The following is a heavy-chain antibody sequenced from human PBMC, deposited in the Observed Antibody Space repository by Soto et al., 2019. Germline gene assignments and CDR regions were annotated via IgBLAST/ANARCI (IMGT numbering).Heavy chain of an antibody. V-gene: IGHV1-18*01. Sequence: QVQLVQSGAEVKKPGASVKVSYKASGYTFTSYGISWVRQAPGQGLEWMGWISAYNGNTNYAQKLQGRVTMTTDTSTSTAYMELRSLRSDDTAVYYCARVFFHIEVGYCSGGSCRSQAFDIWGQGTMVTVSS. CDR1: GYTFTSYG. CDR3: ARVFFHIEVGYCSGGSCRSQAFDI. D-gene: IGHD2-15*01. CDR2: ISAYNGNT. J-gene: IGHJ3*02.